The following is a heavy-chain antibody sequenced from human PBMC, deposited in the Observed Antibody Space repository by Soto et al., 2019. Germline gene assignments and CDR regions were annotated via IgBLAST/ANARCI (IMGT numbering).Heavy chain of an antibody. D-gene: IGHD5-12*01. Sequence: SQTLSLTCAISGDSVSNTSTAWNWIRQSQLRGLEWLGRTYYRSKWYNDYAVSVKSRITINPDTSKNQLSLQVNSVTPEDTAVYYCVRYSGFPHYYFDYWGQGTPVTVSS. J-gene: IGHJ4*02. CDR1: GDSVSNTSTA. CDR3: VRYSGFPHYYFDY. V-gene: IGHV6-1*01. CDR2: TYYRSKWYN.